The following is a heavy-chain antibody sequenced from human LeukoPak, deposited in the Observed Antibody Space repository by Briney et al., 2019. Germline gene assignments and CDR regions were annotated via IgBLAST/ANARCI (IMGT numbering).Heavy chain of an antibody. V-gene: IGHV6-1*01. CDR2: PYSRSKWYN. J-gene: IGHJ5*02. CDR3: ARDLQDGKWEPTNWFDP. D-gene: IGHD1-26*01. Sequence: SQTLSLTCAISGESVPRNSAVWNWIRQSPSRGLEWLGRPYSRSKWYNDYAVSVKSRITINPDTSKNQFSLQLNSVTPEDTAVYYCARDLQDGKWEPTNWFDPWGQGTLVTVSS. CDR1: GESVPRNSAV.